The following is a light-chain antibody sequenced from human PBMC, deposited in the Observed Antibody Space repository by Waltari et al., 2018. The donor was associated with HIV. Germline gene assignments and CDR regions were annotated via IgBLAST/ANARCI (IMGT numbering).Light chain of an antibody. J-gene: IGKJ1*01. Sequence: EIVMTQSPATLSVSPGQRVTLSCRASQNIGANLAWYQQRPGQPPRLLIHGASSRDPCIPARVTGRWTGTDFTLQISNLQSDDSGVYYWQQYLDWPPWTVGQGTKV. V-gene: IGKV3D-15*01. CDR3: QQYLDWPPWT. CDR2: GAS. CDR1: QNIGAN.